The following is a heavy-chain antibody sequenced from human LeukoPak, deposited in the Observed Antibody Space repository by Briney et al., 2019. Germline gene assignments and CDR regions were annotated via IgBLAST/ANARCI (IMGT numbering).Heavy chain of an antibody. CDR2: INPNSGGT. D-gene: IGHD3-10*01. J-gene: IGHJ4*02. CDR1: GYTLTGYY. Sequence: ASVKVSCKASGYTLTGYYMHWVRQAPGQGLEWMGWINPNSGGTNYAQKFQGRVTMTRDTSISTAYMELSRLRSDDTAVYYCARDPYYGAGSFDYWGQGTLVTVSS. CDR3: ARDPYYGAGSFDY. V-gene: IGHV1-2*02.